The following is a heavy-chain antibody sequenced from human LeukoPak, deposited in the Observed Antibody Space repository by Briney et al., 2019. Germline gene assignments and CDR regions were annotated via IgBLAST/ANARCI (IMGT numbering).Heavy chain of an antibody. J-gene: IGHJ3*02. CDR3: AIPRGAFDI. V-gene: IGHV3-30-3*01. D-gene: IGHD3-10*01. CDR1: GFTFSSYA. Sequence: GRSLRLSCAASGFTFSSYAMHWVRQAPGKGLEWVAVISYDGSNKYYADSVKGRFTISRDNSKNTLYLQMNSLRAEDTAVYYGAIPRGAFDIWGQGTMVIVSS. CDR2: ISYDGSNK.